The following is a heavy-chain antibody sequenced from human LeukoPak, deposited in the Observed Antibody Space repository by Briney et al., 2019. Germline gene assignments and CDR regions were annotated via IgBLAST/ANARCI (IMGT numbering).Heavy chain of an antibody. CDR2: ISSSSSYI. CDR3: ARDGGRGFDP. CDR1: GFTFSSYS. J-gene: IGHJ5*02. D-gene: IGHD3-10*01. Sequence: GGSLRLSCAASGFTFSSYSMNWVRQAPGKGLEWVSSISSSSSYIYYADSVKGRFTISRDNAKNSLYPQMNSLRAEDTAVYYCARDGGRGFDPWGQGTLVTVSS. V-gene: IGHV3-21*01.